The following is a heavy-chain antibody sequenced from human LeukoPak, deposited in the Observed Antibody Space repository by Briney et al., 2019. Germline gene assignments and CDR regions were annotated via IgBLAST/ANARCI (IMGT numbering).Heavy chain of an antibody. V-gene: IGHV3-23*01. J-gene: IGHJ4*02. CDR3: TSGGSTSGRDAQDF. D-gene: IGHD2-2*01. CDR1: GFTFSSYA. Sequence: PGGSLRLSCAASGFTFSSYAMSWVRQAPGAGLEWVSLLSAGSDNTYYADSAKGRFTISRDNSKNTLYLQMSSLRAEDTAVYYCTSGGSTSGRDAQDFWGQGTLVTVSS. CDR2: LSAGSDNT.